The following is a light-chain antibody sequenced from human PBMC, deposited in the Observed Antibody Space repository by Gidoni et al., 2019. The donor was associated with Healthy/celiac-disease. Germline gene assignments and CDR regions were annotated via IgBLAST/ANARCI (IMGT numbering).Light chain of an antibody. V-gene: IGLV1-47*01. CDR1: SSNIGSNY. J-gene: IGLJ3*02. Sequence: QSVLTQPPPAPGTPGQRVTISCSGSSSNIGSNYVYWYQQLPGTAPKLLIYRNNQRPSGVPDRFSGSKSGTSASLAISGLRSEDEADYYCAAWDDSLSGWVFGGGTKLTVL. CDR3: AAWDDSLSGWV. CDR2: RNN.